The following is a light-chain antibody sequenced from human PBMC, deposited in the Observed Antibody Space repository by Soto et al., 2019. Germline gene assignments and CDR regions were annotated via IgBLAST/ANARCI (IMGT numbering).Light chain of an antibody. Sequence: IHVSLSPSTLSASIGDRVTITCRASQSISSWLAWYQQKPGKAPKLLIYKASSLESGVPSRFSGSGSGTEFTLTISSLQPDDFATYYCHQYNSYSTWTFGQGTKVDIK. CDR3: HQYNSYSTWT. CDR1: QSISSW. V-gene: IGKV1-5*03. CDR2: KAS. J-gene: IGKJ1*01.